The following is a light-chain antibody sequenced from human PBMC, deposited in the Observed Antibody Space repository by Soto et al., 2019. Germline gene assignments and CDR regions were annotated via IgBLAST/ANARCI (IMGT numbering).Light chain of an antibody. V-gene: IGKV2-28*01. CDR2: LGS. CDR3: MQALQSPPT. CDR1: LSLLHSNGYDS. Sequence: EIVMTQSPLSLPVTPGEPASISCRSSLSLLHSNGYDSLDWYLQKPGQSPQLLIYLGSNRASGVPARFSGSGSGTDFTLKIGRVEADDVGVYYCMQALQSPPTFGQGTKVEIK. J-gene: IGKJ1*01.